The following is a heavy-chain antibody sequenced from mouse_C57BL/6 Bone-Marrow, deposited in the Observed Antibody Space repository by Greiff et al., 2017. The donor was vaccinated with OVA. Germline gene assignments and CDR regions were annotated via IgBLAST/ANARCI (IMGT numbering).Heavy chain of an antibody. CDR1: GYTFTSYW. CDR3: ARPSFYGNYPDY. D-gene: IGHD2-10*01. CDR2: IHPNSGST. V-gene: IGHV1-64*01. J-gene: IGHJ2*01. Sequence: QVQLQQPGAELVKPGASVKLSCKASGYTFTSYWMHWVKQRPGQGLEWIGMIHPNSGSTNYNEKFKSKATLTVDKSSSTAYMQLSSLTSEDSAVYYCARPSFYGNYPDYWGQGTTLTVSS.